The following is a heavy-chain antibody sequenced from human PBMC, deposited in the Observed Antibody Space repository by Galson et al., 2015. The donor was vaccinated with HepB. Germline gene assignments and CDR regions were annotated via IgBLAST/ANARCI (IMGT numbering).Heavy chain of an antibody. Sequence: SVKVSCKASGYTFTSYAMHWVRQAPGQRLEWMGWINAGNGNTKYSQKFQGRVTITRDTSASTAYMELSSLRSEDTAVYYCARDLNSSSWYGSFGYWGQGTLVTVSS. D-gene: IGHD6-13*01. CDR2: INAGNGNT. J-gene: IGHJ4*02. CDR1: GYTFTSYA. CDR3: ARDLNSSSWYGSFGY. V-gene: IGHV1-3*01.